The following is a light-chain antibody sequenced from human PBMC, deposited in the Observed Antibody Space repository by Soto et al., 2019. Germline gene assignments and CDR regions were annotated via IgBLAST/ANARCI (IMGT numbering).Light chain of an antibody. CDR1: QSITNN. J-gene: IGKJ2*01. CDR2: GAS. V-gene: IGKV3-15*01. CDR3: QQYSNWPRGT. Sequence: EIVMTQSPATLSLSPGQRATLSCRASQSITNNHSAWYQQKPGQAPRLLIYGASSRATGVPPRFSGSGSGTEFTLTISSLQSEDFALYYCQQYSNWPRGTFGQGTKLQIK.